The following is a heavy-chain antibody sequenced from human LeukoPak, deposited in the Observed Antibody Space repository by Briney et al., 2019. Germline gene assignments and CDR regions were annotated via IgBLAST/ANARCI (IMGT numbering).Heavy chain of an antibody. CDR1: GGTFSSYA. CDR3: ASSFAYCGGDCYTLLDY. CDR2: IIPIFGTA. D-gene: IGHD2-21*02. J-gene: IGHJ4*02. Sequence: SVKVSCKASGGTFSSYAISWVRQAPGQGLEWMGRIIPIFGTANYAQKFQGRVTITTDESTSTAYTELSSLRSEDTAVYYCASSFAYCGGDCYTLLDYWGQGTLVTVSS. V-gene: IGHV1-69*05.